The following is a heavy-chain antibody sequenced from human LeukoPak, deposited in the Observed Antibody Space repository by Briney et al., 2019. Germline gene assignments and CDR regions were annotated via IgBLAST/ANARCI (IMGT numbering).Heavy chain of an antibody. CDR3: ARTRGIVGATQEDY. J-gene: IGHJ4*02. CDR2: IYSGGST. CDR1: GFTVSSNY. V-gene: IGHV3-53*01. Sequence: GGSLRLSCAASGFTVSSNYMSWVRQAPGKGLEWVSVIYSGGSTYYADSVKGRFTISRDNAKNSLYLQMNSLRAEDTAVYYCARTRGIVGATQEDYWGQGTLVTVSS. D-gene: IGHD1-26*01.